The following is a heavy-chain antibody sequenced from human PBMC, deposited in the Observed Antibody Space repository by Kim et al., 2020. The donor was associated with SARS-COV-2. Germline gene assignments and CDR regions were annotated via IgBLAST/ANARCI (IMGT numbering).Heavy chain of an antibody. J-gene: IGHJ3*02. CDR3: ARDKRYWFGEHIANAFDI. D-gene: IGHD3-10*01. Sequence: KSRVTLSVHTSKNQFSLKLSSVSAADTAVYYCARDKRYWFGEHIANAFDIWGQGTMVTVSS. V-gene: IGHV4-59*01.